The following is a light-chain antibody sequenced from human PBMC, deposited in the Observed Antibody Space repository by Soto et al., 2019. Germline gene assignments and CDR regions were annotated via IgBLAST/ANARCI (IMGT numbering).Light chain of an antibody. CDR2: AAS. J-gene: IGKJ1*01. Sequence: DIQMTQSPSSLSASVRDRVTISCRASQSISYYLNWYQQKPGRAPKLLIYAASRLHSGVPSRFSGSGSGTDFTLTISSLQPEDFATYYCQQSYSFPPAFGQGTKVDIK. CDR1: QSISYY. V-gene: IGKV1-39*01. CDR3: QQSYSFPPA.